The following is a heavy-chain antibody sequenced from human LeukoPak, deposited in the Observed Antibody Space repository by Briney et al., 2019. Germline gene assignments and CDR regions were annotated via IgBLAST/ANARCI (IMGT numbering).Heavy chain of an antibody. V-gene: IGHV3-21*04. D-gene: IGHD3-22*01. Sequence: GGSLRLSCAASGFTFSTYTMNWVRQAPGKGLEWVSSISGSGGSTYYADSVKGRFTISRDNAKNSLYLQMNSLRAEDTALYYCARARAGKGGSSGYYFDYWGQGTLVTVSS. CDR3: ARARAGKGGSSGYYFDY. J-gene: IGHJ4*02. CDR2: ISGSGGST. CDR1: GFTFSTYT.